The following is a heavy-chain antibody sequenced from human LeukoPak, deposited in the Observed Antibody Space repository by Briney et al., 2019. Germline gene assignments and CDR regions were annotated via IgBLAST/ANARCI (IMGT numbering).Heavy chain of an antibody. D-gene: IGHD3-10*01. Sequence: GGSLRLSCAASAFTFSSYWMSWVRQAPGKGLEWVANIKQDGSEQYYLDSVKGRFTISRDNAKNSLYLQMNSLRAEDTAVYYCARASGGFYGSGSSDYWGQGTLVTVSS. J-gene: IGHJ4*02. CDR1: AFTFSSYW. CDR3: ARASGGFYGSGSSDY. V-gene: IGHV3-7*01. CDR2: IKQDGSEQ.